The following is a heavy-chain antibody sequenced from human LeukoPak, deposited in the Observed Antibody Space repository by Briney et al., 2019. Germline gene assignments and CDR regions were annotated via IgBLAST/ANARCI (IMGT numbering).Heavy chain of an antibody. J-gene: IGHJ4*02. Sequence: GGSLRLSCAASGFTFSSYGMSWVRQAPGKGLEWVSAISGSGGSTYYADSVKGRFTISRDNSKNTLYLQMNSLRAEDTAVYYCAKLPPTVVRSRVYFDYWGQGTLVTVSS. D-gene: IGHD3-10*01. CDR2: ISGSGGST. CDR3: AKLPPTVVRSRVYFDY. V-gene: IGHV3-23*01. CDR1: GFTFSSYG.